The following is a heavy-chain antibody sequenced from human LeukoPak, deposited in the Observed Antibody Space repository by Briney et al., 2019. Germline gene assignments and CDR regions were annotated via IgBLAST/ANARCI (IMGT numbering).Heavy chain of an antibody. V-gene: IGHV4-30-2*01. J-gene: IGHJ4*02. CDR1: GGSISSGGYY. Sequence: PSQTLSLTCTVSGGSISSGGYYWSWIRQPPGKGLEWIGYIYHSGSTYYNPSLKSRVTISVDRSKNQFSLKLSSVTAADTAVYYCAREGGYSYGYYYWGQGTLVTVSS. CDR2: IYHSGST. D-gene: IGHD5-18*01. CDR3: AREGGYSYGYYY.